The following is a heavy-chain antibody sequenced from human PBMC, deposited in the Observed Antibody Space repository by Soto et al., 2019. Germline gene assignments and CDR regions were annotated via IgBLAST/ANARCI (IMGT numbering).Heavy chain of an antibody. Sequence: SETLSLTCTVSGGSISSGDYYWSWTRQPPGKGLEWIGYIYYSGSTYYNPSLKSRVTISVDTSKNQFSLKLSSVTAADTAVYYCARDEKVTGTTLSWFDPWGQGTLVTVSS. V-gene: IGHV4-30-4*01. CDR2: IYYSGST. CDR1: GGSISSGDYY. CDR3: ARDEKVTGTTLSWFDP. D-gene: IGHD1-7*01. J-gene: IGHJ5*02.